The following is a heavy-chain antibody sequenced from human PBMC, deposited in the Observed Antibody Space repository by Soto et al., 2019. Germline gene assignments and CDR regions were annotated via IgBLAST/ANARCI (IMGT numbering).Heavy chain of an antibody. V-gene: IGHV3-33*01. J-gene: IGHJ6*02. Sequence: PGGSLRLSCAASGFTFSSYGMHWVRQAPGKGLEWVAVIWYDGSNKYYADSVKGRFTISRDNSKNTLYLQMNSLRAEDTAVYYCARQRYLSITIFGVVSGMDVWGQGITVTVSS. CDR3: ARQRYLSITIFGVVSGMDV. CDR1: GFTFSSYG. D-gene: IGHD3-3*01. CDR2: IWYDGSNK.